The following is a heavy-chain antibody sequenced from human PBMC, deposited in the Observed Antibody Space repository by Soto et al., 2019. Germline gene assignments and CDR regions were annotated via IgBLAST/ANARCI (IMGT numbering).Heavy chain of an antibody. CDR2: IRSKANSYAT. J-gene: IGHJ6*02. Sequence: GGSLRLSCAASGFTFSGSAMHWVRQASGKGLEWVGRIRSKANSYATAYAASVKGRFTISRDDSKNTAYLQMNSLKTEDTAVYYCTSFLVGARDYYYGMAVWGQGTTVTVSS. V-gene: IGHV3-73*01. D-gene: IGHD1-26*01. CDR1: GFTFSGSA. CDR3: TSFLVGARDYYYGMAV.